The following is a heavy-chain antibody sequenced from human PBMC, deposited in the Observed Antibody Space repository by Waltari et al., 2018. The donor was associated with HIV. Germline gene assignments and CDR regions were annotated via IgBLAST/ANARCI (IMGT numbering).Heavy chain of an antibody. J-gene: IGHJ3*02. D-gene: IGHD2-21*01. CDR3: ARRRYCGGLTGYSNTFDI. V-gene: IGHV5-51*01. Sequence: DVQLVQSGAEVRKPGESLKISCKGSGFIYTNYWIGWVRQVPGKGLEWMGIVYPSDSDSRYSPSFQGQVTISADKSINTAYLQWSSLKASDTAMYFCARRRYCGGLTGYSNTFDIWGQGTMVTVSS. CDR1: GFIYTNYW. CDR2: VYPSDSDS.